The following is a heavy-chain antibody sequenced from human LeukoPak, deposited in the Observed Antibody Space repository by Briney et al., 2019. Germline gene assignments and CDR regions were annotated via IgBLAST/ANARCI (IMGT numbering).Heavy chain of an antibody. J-gene: IGHJ4*02. CDR3: TAENPTDF. Sequence: GGSLRLSCAASGFPFTNAWMSWVRQAPGKGLEWVGRIKSKTDGGTTDYAAPVKGRFTISRDDSENTLYLQVNTVKIEDTAVYYCTAENPTDFWGQGTLVTVSS. CDR2: IKSKTDGGTT. CDR1: GFPFTNAW. V-gene: IGHV3-15*01.